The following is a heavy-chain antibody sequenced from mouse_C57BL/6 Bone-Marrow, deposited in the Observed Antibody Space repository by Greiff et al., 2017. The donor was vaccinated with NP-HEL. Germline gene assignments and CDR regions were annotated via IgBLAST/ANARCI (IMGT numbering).Heavy chain of an antibody. CDR2: IDPETGGT. CDR3: TRYPGYYEDFDY. CDR1: GYTFTDYE. V-gene: IGHV1-15*01. D-gene: IGHD2-3*01. J-gene: IGHJ2*01. Sequence: QVQLKESGAELVRPGASVTLSCKASGYTFTDYEMHWVKQTPVHGLEWIGAIDPETGGTAYNQKFKGKAILTADKSSSTAYMELRSLTSEDSAVYYCTRYPGYYEDFDYWGQGTTLTVSS.